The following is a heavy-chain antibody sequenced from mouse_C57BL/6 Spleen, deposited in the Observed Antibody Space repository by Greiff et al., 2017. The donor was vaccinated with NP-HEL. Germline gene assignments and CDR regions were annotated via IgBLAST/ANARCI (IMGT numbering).Heavy chain of an antibody. CDR1: GYTFTSYT. J-gene: IGHJ1*03. Sequence: VQLVESGAELARPGASVKMSCKASGYTFTSYTMHWVKQRPGQGLEWIGYINPSSGYTKYNQKFKDKATLTADKSSSTAYMQLSSLTSEDSAVYYCARSDGYYWYFDVWGTGTTVTVSS. CDR3: ARSDGYYWYFDV. D-gene: IGHD2-3*01. CDR2: INPSSGYT. V-gene: IGHV1-4*01.